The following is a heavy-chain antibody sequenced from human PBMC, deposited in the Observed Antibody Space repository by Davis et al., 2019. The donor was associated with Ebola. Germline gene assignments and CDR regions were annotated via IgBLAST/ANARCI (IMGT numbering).Heavy chain of an antibody. V-gene: IGHV4-4*07. Sequence: SETLSLTCTVSGYSISSGYYWGWIRQPAGKGLEWIGRIYTSGSTNYNPSLGSRVTMSVDTSKNQFSLNLTSVTAADTAVYYCARLSGRYMDVWGKGTTVTVSS. D-gene: IGHD3-10*01. CDR2: IYTSGST. J-gene: IGHJ6*03. CDR3: ARLSGRYMDV. CDR1: GYSISSGYY.